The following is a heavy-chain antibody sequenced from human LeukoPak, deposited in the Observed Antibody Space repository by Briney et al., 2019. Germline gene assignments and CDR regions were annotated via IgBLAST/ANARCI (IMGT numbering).Heavy chain of an antibody. D-gene: IGHD2-2*01. V-gene: IGHV3-48*03. CDR1: GFTFSSYE. J-gene: IGHJ6*03. CDR3: ARDVREYQLPTLSYFYYMDV. CDR2: ISSSGSTI. Sequence: PGGSLRLSCAASGFTFSSYEMNWVRQAPAKGLEWVSYISSSGSTIYYADSVKGRFTISRDNAKNSLYLQMNSVRAEDTAVYYCARDVREYQLPTLSYFYYMDVWGKGTTVTISS.